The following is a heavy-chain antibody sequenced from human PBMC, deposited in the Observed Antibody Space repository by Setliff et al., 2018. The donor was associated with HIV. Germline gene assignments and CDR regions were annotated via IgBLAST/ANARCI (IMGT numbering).Heavy chain of an antibody. D-gene: IGHD6-13*01. CDR2: INHSGSI. V-gene: IGHV4-34*01. CDR3: ARGRAAAVGRLWFDP. J-gene: IGHJ5*02. Sequence: PSETLSLTCTVYGGSFSGYYWIWIRQPPGKGLEWIGEINHSGSINYNPSLKSRVTISVDTSKNQFSLQLSSVTAADTAVYYCARGRAAAVGRLWFDPWGQGTLVTVSS. CDR1: GGSFSGYY.